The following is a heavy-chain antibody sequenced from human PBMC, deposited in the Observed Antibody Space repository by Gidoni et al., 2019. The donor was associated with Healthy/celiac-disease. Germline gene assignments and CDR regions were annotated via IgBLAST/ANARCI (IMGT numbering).Heavy chain of an antibody. CDR2: IWYDGSNK. CDR1: GFPFSRYG. J-gene: IGHJ4*02. V-gene: IGHV3-33*01. CDR3: ARDSGYSSGWYYFDY. Sequence: QVQLVESGGGVVQPGRSLRLSCAASGFPFSRYGMHWVRQAPGKGLEWVAVIWYDGSNKYYADSVKGRFTISRDNSKNTLYLQMNSLRAEDTAVYYCARDSGYSSGWYYFDYWGQGTLVTVSS. D-gene: IGHD6-19*01.